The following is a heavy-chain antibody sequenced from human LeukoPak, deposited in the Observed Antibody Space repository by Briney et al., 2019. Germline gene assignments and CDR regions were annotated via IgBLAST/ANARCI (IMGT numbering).Heavy chain of an antibody. CDR1: GYIFPSYW. V-gene: IGHV5-51*01. Sequence: GESLKISCKGSGYIFPSYWIAWVRQTPGKGLEWMGIIFPDDSETTYSPSFQGQVSISADKSTNTAYLQWNSLEASDTAMYYCARHRAYCSAGDCYPSEFDYWGQGTLVTVSS. J-gene: IGHJ4*02. CDR3: ARHRAYCSAGDCYPSEFDY. D-gene: IGHD2-21*02. CDR2: IFPDDSET.